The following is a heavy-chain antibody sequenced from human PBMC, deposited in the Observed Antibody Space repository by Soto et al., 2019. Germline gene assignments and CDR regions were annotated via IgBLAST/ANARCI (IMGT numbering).Heavy chain of an antibody. CDR2: IYTTGAT. CDR3: AMTAIAHRPYLGN. D-gene: IGHD6-6*01. CDR1: GDSISRKY. Sequence: QVQLQESGPGLVKPSETLSLTCSVSGDSISRKYWSWLRQPAGGGLEWIGRIYTTGATNYNSSLKCPGSMSVDTNKNPFSLRLTSVTAADTAVYFWAMTAIAHRPYLGNWGDGLKVIVSS. V-gene: IGHV4-4*07. J-gene: IGHJ1*01.